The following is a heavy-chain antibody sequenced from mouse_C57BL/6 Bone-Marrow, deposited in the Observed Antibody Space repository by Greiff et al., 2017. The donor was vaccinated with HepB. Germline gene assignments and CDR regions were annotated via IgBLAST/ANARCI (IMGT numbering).Heavy chain of an antibody. V-gene: IGHV5-6*01. CDR2: ISSGGSYT. J-gene: IGHJ2*01. D-gene: IGHD1-1*01. CDR3: ARHPYYYGSSYFDY. CDR1: GFTFSSYG. Sequence: VQLKESGGDLVKPGGSLKLSCAASGFTFSSYGMSWVRQTPDKRLEWVATISSGGSYTYYPDSVKGRFTISRDNAKNTLYLQMSSLKSEDTAMYYCARHPYYYGSSYFDYWGQGTTLTVSS.